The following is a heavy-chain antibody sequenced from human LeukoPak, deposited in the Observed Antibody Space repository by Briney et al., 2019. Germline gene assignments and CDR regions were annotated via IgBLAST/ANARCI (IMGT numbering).Heavy chain of an antibody. D-gene: IGHD2/OR15-2a*01. CDR2: IYNSGSI. Sequence: PSETLSLTCTVSGGSISSSSYYWCWIRQPPGKVLEWIASIYNSGSICYNPSLKSRVTISVDNSKNHFSLMLSSVSAADTAVYHCARHGPQENGNKRGVEQWGQGTLVTVSS. J-gene: IGHJ4*02. CDR1: GGSISSSSYY. CDR3: ARHGPQENGNKRGVEQ. V-gene: IGHV4-39*01.